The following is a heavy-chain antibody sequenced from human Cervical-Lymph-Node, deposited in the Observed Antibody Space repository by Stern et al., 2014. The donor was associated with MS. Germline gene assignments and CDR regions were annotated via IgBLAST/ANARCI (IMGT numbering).Heavy chain of an antibody. D-gene: IGHD5-24*01. CDR1: GGSISSAEYY. Sequence: QVQLQESGPGLVKPSQTLSLTCAVTGGSISSAEYYWSWIRQSPGKGLEWIGCIHNSGNTSYNPYLKHRVTISVDTSQNQFSLKLRSVTAADTAVYYCSRDADGYSLVFGYWGRGTLVTVSS. CDR3: SRDADGYSLVFGY. V-gene: IGHV4-30-4*01. CDR2: IHNSGNT. J-gene: IGHJ4*02.